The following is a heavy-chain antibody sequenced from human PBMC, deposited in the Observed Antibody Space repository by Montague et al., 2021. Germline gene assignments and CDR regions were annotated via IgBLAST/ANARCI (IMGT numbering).Heavy chain of an antibody. CDR2: TYYGSTWYT. Sequence: CAISGDSVSNNNAAWNWIRESPSRGLEWLGRTYYGSTWYTDYAVSVKGRIAINPDTSKNQFSLQLNSVTPEDTAVCYCAREGVGDLLFSFDSWGQGTLVTVSS. V-gene: IGHV6-1*01. D-gene: IGHD3-10*01. CDR1: GDSVSNNNAA. CDR3: AREGVGDLLFSFDS. J-gene: IGHJ4*02.